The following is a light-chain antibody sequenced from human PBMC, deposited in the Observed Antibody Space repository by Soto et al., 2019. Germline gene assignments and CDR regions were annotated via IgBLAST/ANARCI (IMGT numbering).Light chain of an antibody. J-gene: IGKJ4*01. Sequence: DIVMTQTPVFLSVTPGQPASISCKSSQSLLHGDGRTYLYWYLQKPGQPPQLLIYEVSNRFSGVPERFSGSWSVTDFTLRISRVETEDVGVYYCIQSLQLPLTLGGGTKVEVK. CDR1: QSLLHGDGRTY. CDR3: IQSLQLPLT. CDR2: EVS. V-gene: IGKV2D-29*01.